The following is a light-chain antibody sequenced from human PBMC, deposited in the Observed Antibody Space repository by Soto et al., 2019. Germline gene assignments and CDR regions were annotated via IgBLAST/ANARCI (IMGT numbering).Light chain of an antibody. CDR3: SSYTSRSTHVV. CDR1: SSDVGGYNY. Sequence: QSALTQPASVSGSPGQSITISCTGTSSDVGGYNYVSWYQQHPGKAPKLMIYDVSNRPSGVSIRFSGSKSGNTASLTIFGLQAEDEADYYCSSYTSRSTHVVFGGGTKVTVL. J-gene: IGLJ2*01. V-gene: IGLV2-14*01. CDR2: DVS.